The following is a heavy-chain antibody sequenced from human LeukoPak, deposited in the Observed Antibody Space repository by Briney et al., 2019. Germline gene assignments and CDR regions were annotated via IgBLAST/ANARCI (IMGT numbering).Heavy chain of an antibody. CDR3: ASGPIVLSKMSLSDY. CDR1: GYTFTSYG. Sequence: ASVKVSCKASGYTFTSYGISWVRQAPGQGLEWMGWISAYNGNTNYAQKLQGRVTMTTDTSTSTAYMELRSLRSDDTAVYYCASGPIVLSKMSLSDYWGQGTLVTVSS. V-gene: IGHV1-18*01. J-gene: IGHJ4*02. CDR2: ISAYNGNT. D-gene: IGHD3-16*02.